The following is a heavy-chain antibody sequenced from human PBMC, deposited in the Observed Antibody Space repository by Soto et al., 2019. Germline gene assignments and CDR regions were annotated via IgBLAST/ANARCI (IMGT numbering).Heavy chain of an antibody. CDR1: GYTFASYA. Sequence: ASVKVSCKASGYTFASYARQWVRQAPGQRLEWMGWINAGNGNTKYSQKFQGRVTITRDTSASTAYMELSSLRSEDTAVYYCARLGYCSGGSCGGDYWGQGTLVTVSS. CDR2: INAGNGNT. D-gene: IGHD2-15*01. V-gene: IGHV1-3*01. J-gene: IGHJ4*02. CDR3: ARLGYCSGGSCGGDY.